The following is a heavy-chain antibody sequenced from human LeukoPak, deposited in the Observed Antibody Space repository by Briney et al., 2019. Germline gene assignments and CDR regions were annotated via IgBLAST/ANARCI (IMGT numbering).Heavy chain of an antibody. J-gene: IGHJ4*02. Sequence: GGSLRLSCAASGFTVSSNDMSWVRQAPGKGLEWVSVIYSGGSTYSADSVKGRFTISRDNSKNTLYLQMNSLRAEDTAVYYCARGLPAAIFEYWGQGTLVTVSS. D-gene: IGHD2-2*01. CDR3: ARGLPAAIFEY. CDR1: GFTVSSND. V-gene: IGHV3-53*01. CDR2: IYSGGST.